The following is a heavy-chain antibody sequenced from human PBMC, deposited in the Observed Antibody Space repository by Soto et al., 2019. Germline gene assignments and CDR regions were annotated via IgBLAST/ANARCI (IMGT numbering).Heavy chain of an antibody. J-gene: IGHJ4*02. CDR2: IYYSGST. CDR3: ARAFPQWLPMDYFDY. CDR1: GGSISSYY. V-gene: IGHV4-59*01. Sequence: SETLSLTCTVSGGSISSYYWSWIRQPPGKGLEWIGYIYYSGSTNYNPSLKSRVTISVDTSKNQFSLKLSSVTAADTAVYYCARAFPQWLPMDYFDYWGQGTLVTVSS. D-gene: IGHD6-19*01.